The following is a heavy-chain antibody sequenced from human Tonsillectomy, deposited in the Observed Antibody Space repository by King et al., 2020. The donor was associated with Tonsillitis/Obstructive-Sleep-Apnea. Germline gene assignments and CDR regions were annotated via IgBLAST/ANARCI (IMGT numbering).Heavy chain of an antibody. V-gene: IGHV5-51*01. Sequence: VQLVESGAEVKKPGESLKISCKGSGYSFSNLWIGWVRQMPGKGLEWMGIIYPGDSDTRYSPSFQGQVTISADKSISTAYLQWSSLKASDTAMYYCARVLAVAGINLGVDFWGQGTPVTVSS. CDR1: GYSFSNLW. J-gene: IGHJ4*02. CDR3: ARVLAVAGINLGVDF. CDR2: IYPGDSDT. D-gene: IGHD6-19*01.